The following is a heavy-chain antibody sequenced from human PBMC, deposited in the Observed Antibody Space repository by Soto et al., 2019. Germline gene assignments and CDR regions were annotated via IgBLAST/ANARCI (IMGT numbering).Heavy chain of an antibody. J-gene: IGHJ6*02. CDR1: GGSISSSSYY. D-gene: IGHD6-13*01. CDR2: IYYSGST. V-gene: IGHV4-39*01. CDR3: ASPGIAAAGTRWYYYGMDV. Sequence: SSETLSLTCTVSGGSISSSSYYWGWIRQPPGKGLEWIGSIYYSGSTYYNPSLKSRVTISVDTSKNQFSLKLSSVTAADTAVYYCASPGIAAAGTRWYYYGMDVWGQGTTVTVSS.